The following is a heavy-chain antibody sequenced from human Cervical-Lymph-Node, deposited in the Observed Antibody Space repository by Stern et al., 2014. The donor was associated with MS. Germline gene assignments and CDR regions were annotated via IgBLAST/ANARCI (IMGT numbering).Heavy chain of an antibody. J-gene: IGHJ4*02. CDR2: IYAGDSNS. Sequence: EVQLVESGAEVKKPGESLKISCKGSGYSFTLYWIGWVRQTAGKGLECMGIIYAGDSNSKYSPSFQGQVTISADKSISTAYLHWSSLKASDTAMYYCASLVRGSYFYWGQGTLVTVSS. CDR3: ASLVRGSYFY. CDR1: GYSFTLYW. D-gene: IGHD1-26*01. V-gene: IGHV5-51*01.